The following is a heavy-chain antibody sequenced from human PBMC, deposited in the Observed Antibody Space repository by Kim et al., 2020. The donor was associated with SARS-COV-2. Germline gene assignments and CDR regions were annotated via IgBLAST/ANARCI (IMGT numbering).Heavy chain of an antibody. Sequence: ADYVKGRFTISRDNSKTTLYLQMNSLRAEDTAVYYCAKIRATVTTSEFDYWGQGTLVTVSS. J-gene: IGHJ4*02. D-gene: IGHD4-17*01. V-gene: IGHV3-23*01. CDR3: AKIRATVTTSEFDY.